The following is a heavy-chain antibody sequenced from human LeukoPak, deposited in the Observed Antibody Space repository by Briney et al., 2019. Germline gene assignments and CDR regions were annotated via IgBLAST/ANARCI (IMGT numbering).Heavy chain of an antibody. CDR3: ARDLADVAYCGGDCYSGLAY. Sequence: GRSLRLSCAASGFTFSSYAMHWVRQAPGKGLEWVAVISYDGSNKYYADSVKGRFTISRDNSKNTLYLQMNSLRAEDTAVYYCARDLADVAYCGGDCYSGLAYWGQGTLVTVSS. J-gene: IGHJ4*02. V-gene: IGHV3-30*04. CDR1: GFTFSSYA. D-gene: IGHD2-21*02. CDR2: ISYDGSNK.